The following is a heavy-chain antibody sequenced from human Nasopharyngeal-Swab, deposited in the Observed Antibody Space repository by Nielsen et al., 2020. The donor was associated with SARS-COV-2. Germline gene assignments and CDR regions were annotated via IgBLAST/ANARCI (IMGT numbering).Heavy chain of an antibody. J-gene: IGHJ4*02. D-gene: IGHD3-3*01. CDR1: GYTFISYY. CDR3: ARGIGYHEFWSGYIDY. CDR2: ISTNGGGA. Sequence: ASVKVSCKASGYTFISYYIHWVRQAPGEGLEWMGLISTNGGGARYAQKFQGRVTMTSDASTSTVYMELSSLRSEDTAVYYCARGIGYHEFWSGYIDYWGQGTLVTVFS. V-gene: IGHV1-46*01.